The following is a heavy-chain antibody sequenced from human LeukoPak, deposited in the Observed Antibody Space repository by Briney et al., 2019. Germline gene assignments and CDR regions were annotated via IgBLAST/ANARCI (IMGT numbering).Heavy chain of an antibody. V-gene: IGHV1-2*02. CDR3: ARDLGRYGHSGSGWYSYYFDY. D-gene: IGHD6-19*01. CDR2: INPNRGGT. CDR1: GYTFTGYY. Sequence: ASVTVSCQPSGYTFTGYYMHGVGQAPGQGVEWMGWINPNRGGTNFAQKLQGRVTITRDTFLSPAYMQLSTLRSDDTAVYYCARDLGRYGHSGSGWYSYYFDYWGQGNLVTVSS. J-gene: IGHJ4*02.